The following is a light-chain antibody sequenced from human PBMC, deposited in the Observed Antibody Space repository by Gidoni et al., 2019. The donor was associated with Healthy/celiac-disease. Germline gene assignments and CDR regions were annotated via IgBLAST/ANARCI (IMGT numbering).Light chain of an antibody. CDR1: QSVSSY. CDR2: DAS. Sequence: EIVLTQSPATLSLSPGERATLSCRASQSVSSYLAWYQQKPGQAPRLLIYDASNRATGIPARFSGSGSGTDFTLTISSLEPEDFAVYYCQQRSNWYIFXXXTKLEIK. J-gene: IGKJ2*01. V-gene: IGKV3-11*01. CDR3: QQRSNWYI.